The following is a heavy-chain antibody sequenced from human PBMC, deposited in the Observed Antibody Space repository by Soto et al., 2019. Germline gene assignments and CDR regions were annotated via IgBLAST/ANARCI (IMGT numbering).Heavy chain of an antibody. D-gene: IGHD3-3*01. J-gene: IGHJ4*02. CDR3: ARVVISGFWSGLLDY. V-gene: IGHV4-34*01. CDR2: INHSGST. CDR1: GGSFSGYY. Sequence: LSLTCAVYGGSFSGYYWSWIRQPPGKGLEWIGEINHSGSTNYNPSLKSRVTISVDTSKNQFSLKLSSVTAADTAVYYCARVVISGFWSGLLDYWGQGTLVTVSS.